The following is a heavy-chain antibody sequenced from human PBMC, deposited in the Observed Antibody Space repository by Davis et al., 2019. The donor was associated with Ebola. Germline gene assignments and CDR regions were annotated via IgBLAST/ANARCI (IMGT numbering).Heavy chain of an antibody. CDR1: GGSISSSSYY. CDR3: ARLPSMYYYDSSGYYTTTPHFDY. Sequence: MPSETLSLTCTVSGGSISSSSYYWGWIRQPPGKGLEWIGNLYFDRSTYYNPSLKSRVTISVDTSKNQFSLKLSSVTAADTAVYYCARLPSMYYYDSSGYYTTTPHFDYWGQGTLVTVSS. D-gene: IGHD3-22*01. CDR2: LYFDRST. V-gene: IGHV4-39*01. J-gene: IGHJ4*02.